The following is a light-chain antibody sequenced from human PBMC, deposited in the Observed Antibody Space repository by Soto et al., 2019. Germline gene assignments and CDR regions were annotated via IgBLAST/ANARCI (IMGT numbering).Light chain of an antibody. CDR1: QSVSSY. CDR2: DAS. J-gene: IGKJ5*01. Sequence: ELLLTQSPATLSVSPGERAILSCRASQSVSSYLAWYQQKPGQAPRLLIYDASNRATGIPARFSGSGSGTDFTLTISSLQPEDFATYYCQQSYSSPITFGQGTRLEI. V-gene: IGKV3-11*01. CDR3: QQSYSSPIT.